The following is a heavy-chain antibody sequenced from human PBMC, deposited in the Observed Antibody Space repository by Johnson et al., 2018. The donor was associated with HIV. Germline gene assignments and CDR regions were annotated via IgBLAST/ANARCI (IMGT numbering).Heavy chain of an antibody. V-gene: IGHV3-30*02. J-gene: IGHJ3*02. CDR2: IRYDGSNK. CDR1: GFTFSSYG. Sequence: QVQLVESGGGVVQPGGSLILSCAASGFTFSSYGMHWVRQAPGKGLEWVAFIRYDGSNKYYADSVKGRFTISRDNSKNTLYLQMNSLRAEDTAVYYCAREAWGFGERVDAFDIWGQGTTVTVSS. CDR3: AREAWGFGERVDAFDI. D-gene: IGHD3-10*01.